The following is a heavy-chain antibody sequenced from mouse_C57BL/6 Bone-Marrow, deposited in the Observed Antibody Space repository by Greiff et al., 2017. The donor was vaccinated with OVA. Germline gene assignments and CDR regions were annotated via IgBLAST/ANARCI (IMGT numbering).Heavy chain of an antibody. CDR1: GYTFTDYY. Sequence: VKLQESGAELVKPGASVKISCKASGYTFTDYYINWVKQRPGQGLEWIGQIGPGRGSTSYNEKFKGQATLTADKSSSTAYMQLSSLTSEDSAGYFCARGGGRGFAYWGQGTLVTFSA. J-gene: IGHJ3*01. CDR3: ARGGGRGFAY. D-gene: IGHD3-3*01. CDR2: IGPGRGST. V-gene: IGHV1-77*01.